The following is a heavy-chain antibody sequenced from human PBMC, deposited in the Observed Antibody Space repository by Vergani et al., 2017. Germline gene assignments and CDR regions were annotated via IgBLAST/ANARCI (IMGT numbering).Heavy chain of an antibody. CDR1: GFPFSDYG. J-gene: IGHJ3*01. CDR3: VRDVRVSRT. CDR2: ISYDGNKK. Sequence: QVQLVESGGGEVQPGRSLRLSCSAAGFPFSDYGVHWVRQAPGKGLEWVSVISYDGNKKNYADSVKGRFTISRDNSKNSLYLDMSSLRAEDTAVYYCVRDVRVSRTWGQGTLVAVSS. V-gene: IGHV3-30*03.